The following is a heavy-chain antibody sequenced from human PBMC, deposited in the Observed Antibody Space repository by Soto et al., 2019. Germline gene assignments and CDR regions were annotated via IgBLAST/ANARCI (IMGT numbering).Heavy chain of an antibody. J-gene: IGHJ6*02. CDR2: INPANGNT. CDR1: GYTFNKYP. CDR3: ARVGGPVYYYYYGMDV. D-gene: IGHD2-15*01. V-gene: IGHV1-3*01. Sequence: ASVKVSCKTSGYTFNKYPIHWVRQAPGQGLEWMGWINPANGNTGFAQKLQGRVTITTDTSTSTAYMELRSLRSDDTAVYYCARVGGPVYYYYYGMDVWGQGTTVTVSS.